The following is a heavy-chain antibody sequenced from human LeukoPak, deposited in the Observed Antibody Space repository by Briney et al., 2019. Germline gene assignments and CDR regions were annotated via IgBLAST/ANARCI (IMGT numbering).Heavy chain of an antibody. D-gene: IGHD3-10*01. J-gene: IGHJ4*02. V-gene: IGHV4-30-4*07. CDR1: GGSISSGGYS. CDR2: IYYSGST. CDR3: ARGETPGSFFDY. Sequence: SQTLSLTCAVSGGSISSGGYSWSWIRQPPGKGLEWIGYIYYSGSTYYNPSLKSRVTISVDTSKNQFSLKLSSVTAADTAVYYCARGETPGSFFDYWGQGTLVTVSS.